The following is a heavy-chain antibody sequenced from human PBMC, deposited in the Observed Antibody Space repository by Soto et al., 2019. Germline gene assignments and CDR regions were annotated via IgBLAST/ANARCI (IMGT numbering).Heavy chain of an antibody. CDR2: IYYSGST. CDR3: ARDYPRDFFPYYYYYGMDV. D-gene: IGHD3-3*01. J-gene: IGHJ6*02. V-gene: IGHV4-59*01. CDR1: GGSISSYY. Sequence: NPSETLSLTCTVSGGSISSYYWSWIRQPPGKGLEWIGYIYYSGSTNYNPSLKSRVTISVDTSKNQFSLKLSSVTAADTAVYYCARDYPRDFFPYYYYYGMDVWGQGTTVTVSS.